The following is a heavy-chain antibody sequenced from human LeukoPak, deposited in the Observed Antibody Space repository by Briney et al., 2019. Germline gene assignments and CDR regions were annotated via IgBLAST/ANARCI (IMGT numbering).Heavy chain of an antibody. J-gene: IGHJ4*02. Sequence: GRSLRLSCAASGFTFSSFAMHWVRQASGKGLEWVAFISSDGSNKYYADSLKGRFTISRDNSKNTLYLQMNILRAEDTTLYYCVRDGDWGLGSYFDYWGQGTLVTVSS. CDR3: VRDGDWGLGSYFDY. CDR2: ISSDGSNK. V-gene: IGHV3-30*04. D-gene: IGHD7-27*01. CDR1: GFTFSSFA.